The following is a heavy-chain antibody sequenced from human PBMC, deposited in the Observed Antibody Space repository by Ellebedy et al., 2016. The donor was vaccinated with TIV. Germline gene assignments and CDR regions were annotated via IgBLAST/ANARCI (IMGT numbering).Heavy chain of an antibody. CDR1: GFTFSDYA. J-gene: IGHJ4*02. D-gene: IGHD5-18*01. CDR3: AKAPSAAMGPIDY. V-gene: IGHV3-23*01. CDR2: ISTRGDKR. Sequence: PGGSLRLSCAASGFTFSDYAMSWVRQAPGKGLEWVSTISTRGDKRYYADSVKGRFTISRDNSRNTLSLQMDSLRADDTAAYYCAKAPSAAMGPIDYWGQGTLLAVSS.